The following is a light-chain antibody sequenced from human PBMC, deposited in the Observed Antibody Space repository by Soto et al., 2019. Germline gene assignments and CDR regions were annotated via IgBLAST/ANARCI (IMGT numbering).Light chain of an antibody. J-gene: IGLJ2*01. CDR2: EVS. V-gene: IGLV2-8*01. CDR3: QSYDSGLTGVV. Sequence: QSALTQPPSASGSPGQSVTISCTGTSSDVGGYNYVSWYQQHPGKAPKLMIYEVSKRPSGVPDRFSGSKSGNTASLTVSGLQVEDEADYYCQSYDSGLTGVVFGGGTQLTVL. CDR1: SSDVGGYNY.